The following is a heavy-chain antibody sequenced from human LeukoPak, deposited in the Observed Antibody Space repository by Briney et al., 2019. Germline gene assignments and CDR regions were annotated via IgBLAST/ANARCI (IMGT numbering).Heavy chain of an antibody. D-gene: IGHD6-19*01. CDR2: INHSGST. CDR1: GGSFSGYY. V-gene: IGHV4-34*01. Sequence: SETLSPTCAVYGGSFSGYYWSWIRQPPGKGLEWIGEINHSGSTNYNPSLKSRVTISVDTSKNQFSLKLSSVTAADTAVYYCARDLPVAGTGQHWGQGTLVTVSS. J-gene: IGHJ1*01. CDR3: ARDLPVAGTGQH.